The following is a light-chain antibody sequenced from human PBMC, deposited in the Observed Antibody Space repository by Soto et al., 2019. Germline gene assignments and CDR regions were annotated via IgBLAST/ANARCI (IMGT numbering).Light chain of an antibody. V-gene: IGLV2-14*01. CDR1: NSDVGGYNY. CDR3: SSYTSSRTRV. J-gene: IGLJ1*01. Sequence: QSVLTQPASLSGSPGQSITISCTGTNSDVGGYNYVSWYQQHPGKAPKLMIYEVNNRPSGVSNRFSGTKSGNTASLTISGLQAEDEADYYCSSYTSSRTRVFGTGTKVTVL. CDR2: EVN.